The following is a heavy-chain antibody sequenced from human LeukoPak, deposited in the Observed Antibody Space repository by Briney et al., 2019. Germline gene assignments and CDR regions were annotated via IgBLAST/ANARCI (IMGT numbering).Heavy chain of an antibody. Sequence: GGSLRLSCAASGFTFDDYAMHWVRHAPGKGLEWVSLISWDGGSTYYADSVKGRFTISRDNSKNSLYLQMNSLRAEDTALYYCAKEGVRDGYSLGYYYYMDVWGKGTTVTVSS. D-gene: IGHD5-24*01. CDR1: GFTFDDYA. V-gene: IGHV3-43D*03. CDR2: ISWDGGST. CDR3: AKEGVRDGYSLGYYYYMDV. J-gene: IGHJ6*03.